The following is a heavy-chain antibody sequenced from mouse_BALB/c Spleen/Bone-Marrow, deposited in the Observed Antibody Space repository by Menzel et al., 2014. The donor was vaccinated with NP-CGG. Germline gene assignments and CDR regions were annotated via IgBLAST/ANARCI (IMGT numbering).Heavy chain of an antibody. CDR3: ARDYGRTAWFAY. D-gene: IGHD1-1*01. CDR2: IDPANGNT. V-gene: IGHV14-3*02. CDR1: GFNIKDTY. Sequence: VQLKQSGAELVKPGASVKLSYTASGFNIKDTYIHWVKQRPEQGLEWIGGIDPANGNTKYDPKFQGKATITADTSSNTAYRQLSSLTSEDTAVYYCARDYGRTAWFAYWGQGTLVTVSA. J-gene: IGHJ3*01.